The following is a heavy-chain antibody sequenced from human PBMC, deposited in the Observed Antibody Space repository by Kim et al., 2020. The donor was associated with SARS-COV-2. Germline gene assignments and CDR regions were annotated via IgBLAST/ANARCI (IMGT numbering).Heavy chain of an antibody. CDR3: AKDPRIAAAGNPYYFDY. J-gene: IGHJ4*02. Sequence: KGRLTISGDNSKNTLNLQRNSLRAEDTAVYYCAKDPRIAAAGNPYYFDYWGQGTLVTVSS. D-gene: IGHD6-13*01. V-gene: IGHV3-23*01.